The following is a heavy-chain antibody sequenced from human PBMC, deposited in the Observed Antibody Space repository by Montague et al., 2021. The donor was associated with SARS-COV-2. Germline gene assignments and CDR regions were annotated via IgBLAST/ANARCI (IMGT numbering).Heavy chain of an antibody. Sequence: TLSLTCTVSGGSISNSIYYWDWIRQPPGEGLEWIGSIYYTENTYYNPSLKSRVTISIDTSKNQFSLKLSSVTAADTAVYYCARPGSGYSYGSGAFDYWGQGTLVTGSS. V-gene: IGHV4-39*01. D-gene: IGHD5-18*01. CDR2: IYYTENT. CDR1: GGSISNSIYY. J-gene: IGHJ4*02. CDR3: ARPGSGYSYGSGAFDY.